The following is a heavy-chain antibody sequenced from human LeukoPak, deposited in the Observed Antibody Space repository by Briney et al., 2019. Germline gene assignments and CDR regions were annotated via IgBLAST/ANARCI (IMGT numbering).Heavy chain of an antibody. J-gene: IGHJ4*02. CDR1: GGSISSYY. D-gene: IGHD3-3*01. Sequence: SETLSLTCTVSGGSISSYYWSWIRQPPGKGLEWIGYIYYSGSTNYNPSLKSRVTISVDTSKNQFSLKLSSVTAADTAVYYCARERTHYDFWSGYFVYWGQGTLVTVSS. CDR3: ARERTHYDFWSGYFVY. V-gene: IGHV4-59*01. CDR2: IYYSGST.